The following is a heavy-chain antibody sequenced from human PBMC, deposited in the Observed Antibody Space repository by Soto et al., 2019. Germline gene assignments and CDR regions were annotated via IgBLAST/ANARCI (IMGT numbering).Heavy chain of an antibody. J-gene: IGHJ3*02. CDR2: TIPVFDTA. CDR3: ARWVYGSGNYYTGPSTFDI. Sequence: QVQLEQSGAEVKKPGSSVKVSCKASGGTLSDHGVAWLRQAPGQGLEWMGGTIPVFDTAKYAQKFQGRVTVTAVKFTNVSHMELSSLRSEKPAFYFCARWVYGSGNYYTGPSTFDIWGQGTMLIGSS. V-gene: IGHV1-69*06. CDR1: GGTLSDHG. D-gene: IGHD3-10*01.